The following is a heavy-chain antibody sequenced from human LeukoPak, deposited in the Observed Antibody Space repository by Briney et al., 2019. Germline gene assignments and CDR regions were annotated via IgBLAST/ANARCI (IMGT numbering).Heavy chain of an antibody. CDR2: IYTSGTT. CDR1: GDSISSGSFY. CDR3: ARDVIAAPGTSDY. D-gene: IGHD6-13*01. J-gene: IGHJ4*02. Sequence: SQTLSLTCSVSGDSISSGSFYWSWIRQPAGRGLEWIGRIYTSGTTNYNPSLKSRVTISVDTSKNQFSLKLSSVTAADTAVYYCARDVIAAPGTSDYWGQGALVTVSS. V-gene: IGHV4-61*02.